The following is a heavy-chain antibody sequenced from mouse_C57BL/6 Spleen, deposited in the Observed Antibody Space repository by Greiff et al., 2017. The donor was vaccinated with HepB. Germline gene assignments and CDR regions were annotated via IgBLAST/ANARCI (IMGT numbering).Heavy chain of an antibody. V-gene: IGHV1-50*01. CDR1: GYTFTSYW. Sequence: QVQLQQPGAELVKPGASVKLSCKASGYTFTSYWMQWVKQRPGQGLEWIGEIDPSDSYTNYNQKFKGKATLTVDTSSSTAYMQLSSLTSEDSAVYYCARSLTAQATSYAMDYWGQGTSVTVSS. J-gene: IGHJ4*01. CDR2: IDPSDSYT. D-gene: IGHD3-2*02. CDR3: ARSLTAQATSYAMDY.